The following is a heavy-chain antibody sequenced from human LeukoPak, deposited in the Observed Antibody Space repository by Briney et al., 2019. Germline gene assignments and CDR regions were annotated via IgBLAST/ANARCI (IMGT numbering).Heavy chain of an antibody. D-gene: IGHD2-2*01. Sequence: SETLSLTCAVYGGSFSGYYWSWIRQPPGNGLEWIGEINHSGSTNYNPSLKSRVTISVDTSKNQFSLKLSSVTAADTAVYYCAGILSSTSSVDYWGQGTLVTVSS. CDR2: INHSGST. CDR3: AGILSSTSSVDY. J-gene: IGHJ4*02. CDR1: GGSFSGYY. V-gene: IGHV4-34*01.